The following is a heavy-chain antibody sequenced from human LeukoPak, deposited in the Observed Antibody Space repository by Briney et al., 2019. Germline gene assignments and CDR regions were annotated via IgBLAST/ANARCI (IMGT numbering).Heavy chain of an antibody. J-gene: IGHJ4*02. CDR3: ARGPDEWFGELRALNY. CDR2: ISSNGGST. V-gene: IGHV3-64*01. CDR1: GFTFSSYA. Sequence: GGSLRLSCAASGFTFSSYAMHWVRQASGKGLEYVSAISSNGGSTYYANSVKGRFTISRDNSKNTLYLQMGSLRAEDMAVHYCARGPDEWFGELRALNYWGQGTLVTVSS. D-gene: IGHD3-10*01.